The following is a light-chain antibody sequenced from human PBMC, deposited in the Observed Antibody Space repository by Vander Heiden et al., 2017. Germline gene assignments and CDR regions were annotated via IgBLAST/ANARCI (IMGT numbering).Light chain of an antibody. V-gene: IGLV2-14*01. J-gene: IGLJ1*01. CDR2: DVS. CDR1: SSDVGGYNY. CDR3: SSYTSSSTLEV. Sequence: QSALTQPASASGSPGRSITISCTGASSDVGGYNYVSWYQQHPGKAPKLMIYDVSKRPSGVSNRFSGSKSGNTASLTISGLQAEDEADYYCSSYTSSSTLEVFGTGTKVTVL.